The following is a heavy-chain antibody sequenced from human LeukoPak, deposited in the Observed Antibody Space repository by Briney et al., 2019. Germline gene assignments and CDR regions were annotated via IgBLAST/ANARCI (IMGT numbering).Heavy chain of an antibody. V-gene: IGHV4-59*01. Sequence: SETLSLTCTVSGGSISSYYWSWIRQPPGKGLEWIGYIYYSGSTNYNPSLKSRVTISVDTSKNQFSLKLSSVTAADTAVYYCARGGRKRITMVLPHFDYWGQGTLVTVSS. CDR3: ARGGRKRITMVLPHFDY. J-gene: IGHJ4*02. CDR2: IYYSGST. D-gene: IGHD3-10*01. CDR1: GGSISSYY.